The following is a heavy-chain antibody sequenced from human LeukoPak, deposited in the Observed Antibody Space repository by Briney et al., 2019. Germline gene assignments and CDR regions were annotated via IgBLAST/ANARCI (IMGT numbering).Heavy chain of an antibody. Sequence: PGGSLRLSCAASGFTFSSYAMSWVRQAPGRGLEWVSGISGNVGSTYYADSVKGRFTISRDNSKNTLYLQMNSLRAEDTAVYYCAKAGSIKFDYWGQGTLVTVSS. CDR1: GFTFSSYA. CDR2: ISGNVGST. D-gene: IGHD1-26*01. V-gene: IGHV3-23*01. J-gene: IGHJ4*02. CDR3: AKAGSIKFDY.